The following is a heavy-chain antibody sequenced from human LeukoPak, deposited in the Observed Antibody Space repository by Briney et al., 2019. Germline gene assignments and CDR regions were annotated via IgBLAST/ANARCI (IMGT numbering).Heavy chain of an antibody. CDR1: GYSINSGYY. V-gene: IGHV4-38-2*02. J-gene: IGHJ4*02. Sequence: SETLSLTCTVSGYSINSGYYWGWIRQPPGKGLEWIGSIYYSGSTYYNPSLKSRVTISVDTSKIQFSLRLRSVTAADTAVYYCATGGNFDFWGQGTLVTVSS. CDR3: ATGGNFDF. D-gene: IGHD1-14*01. CDR2: IYYSGST.